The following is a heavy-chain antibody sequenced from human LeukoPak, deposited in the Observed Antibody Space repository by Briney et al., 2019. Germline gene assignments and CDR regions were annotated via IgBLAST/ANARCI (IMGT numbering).Heavy chain of an antibody. CDR3: ARAGKPSSSIPSDFDY. Sequence: ASVKVSCKASGYTFTSYYMHWVRQAPGQGLEWMGIINPSGGSTSYAQKFQGRVTMTRDTSTSTVYMELSSLRSEDTAMYYCARAGKPSSSIPSDFDYWGQGTLVTVSS. D-gene: IGHD6-6*01. CDR2: INPSGGST. CDR1: GYTFTSYY. J-gene: IGHJ4*02. V-gene: IGHV1-46*01.